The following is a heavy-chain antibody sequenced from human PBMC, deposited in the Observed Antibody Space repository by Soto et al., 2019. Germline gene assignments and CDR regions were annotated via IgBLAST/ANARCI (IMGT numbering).Heavy chain of an antibody. CDR2: IDPSDSQT. CDR3: VRHWGHGYSSSWYSPS. D-gene: IGHD6-13*01. CDR1: GYIFTSYW. J-gene: IGHJ5*02. Sequence: EVQLVQSGAEVKKPGESLRISCKGFGYIFTSYWISWVRQTPGKGLEWMGRIDPSDSQTNYSPSFQGHVTLSADESISTAYLQWSSLKASDTAMYYCVRHWGHGYSSSWYSPSWGQGTLVTVSS. V-gene: IGHV5-10-1*01.